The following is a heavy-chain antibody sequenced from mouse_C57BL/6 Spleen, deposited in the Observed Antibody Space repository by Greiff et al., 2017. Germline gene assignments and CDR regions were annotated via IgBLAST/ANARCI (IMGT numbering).Heavy chain of an antibody. D-gene: IGHD2-4*01. CDR2: SRNKANDYTT. J-gene: IGHJ3*01. CDR1: GFTFSDFY. V-gene: IGHV7-1*01. CDR3: ARDGDYDYDETAFAG. Sequence: EVNVVESGGGLVQSGRSLRLSCATSGFTFSDFYMEWVRQAPGKGLEWIAASRNKANDYTTEYSASVKGRFIVTRDTSTSILYLQMNALRAEDNAISYCARDGDYDYDETAFAGWGHGTLVTVSA.